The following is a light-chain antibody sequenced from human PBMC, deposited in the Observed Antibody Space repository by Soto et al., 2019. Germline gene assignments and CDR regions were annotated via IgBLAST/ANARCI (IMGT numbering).Light chain of an antibody. CDR3: QQYSASPLT. CDR1: QSVSTF. V-gene: IGKV3-11*01. J-gene: IGKJ1*01. CDR2: NAS. Sequence: EIVLTQSPATLSLSPGERAILSCRASQSVSTFLAWFQQKPGQPPRLLIYNASNRTTGIPARFSASGSGTDFTLTISRLEPEDFAVYYCQQYSASPLTFGQGTKVDIK.